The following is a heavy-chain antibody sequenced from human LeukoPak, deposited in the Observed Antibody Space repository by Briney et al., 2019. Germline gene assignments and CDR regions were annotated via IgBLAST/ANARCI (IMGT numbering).Heavy chain of an antibody. CDR1: GFTFSSYG. CDR2: IRYDGSNK. Sequence: GGSLRLSCAASGFTFSSYGMHWVRQAPGKELEWVAFIRYDGSNKYYADSVKGRFTISRDNSKNTLYLQMNSLRAEDTAVYYCAKDLGYSRAHWFDPWGQGTLVTVSS. CDR3: AKDLGYSRAHWFDP. V-gene: IGHV3-30*02. J-gene: IGHJ5*02. D-gene: IGHD6-13*01.